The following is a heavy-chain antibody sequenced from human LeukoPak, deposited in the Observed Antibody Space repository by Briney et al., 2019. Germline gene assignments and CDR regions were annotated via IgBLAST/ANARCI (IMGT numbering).Heavy chain of an antibody. V-gene: IGHV1-18*01. J-gene: IGHJ6*02. Sequence: ASVKVSCKASGYTFTSYGISWVRQAPGQGLEWMGWISAYNGNTNYAQKLQGRVTMTTDTSTSTAYMELRSLRSDDTAVYYCAFGARPDLYYYYGMDVWGQGTTVTVSS. D-gene: IGHD3-16*01. CDR1: GYTFTSYG. CDR2: ISAYNGNT. CDR3: AFGARPDLYYYYGMDV.